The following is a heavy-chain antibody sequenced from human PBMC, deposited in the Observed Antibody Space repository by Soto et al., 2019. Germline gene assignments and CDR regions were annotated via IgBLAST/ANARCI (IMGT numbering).Heavy chain of an antibody. J-gene: IGHJ4*02. D-gene: IGHD1-26*01. V-gene: IGHV3-43*02. CDR1: GFTFSSYA. CDR2: ISWDGGST. Sequence: PGGSLRLSCAASGFTFSSYAMNWVRQAPGKGLEWVSAISWDGGSTYYADSVKGRFTISRDNSKNSLYLQMNSLRTEDTALYYCAKDIGGIVGSSASGAFDYWGQGTLVTVSS. CDR3: AKDIGGIVGSSASGAFDY.